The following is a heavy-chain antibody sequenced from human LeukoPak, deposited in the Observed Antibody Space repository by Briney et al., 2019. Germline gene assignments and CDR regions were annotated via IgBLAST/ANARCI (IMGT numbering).Heavy chain of an antibody. CDR1: GFTFSSYT. V-gene: IGHV3-43*01. CDR2: ITWDGGST. Sequence: GGSLRLSCAASGFTFSSYTMHWVRRAPGKSLEWVSLITWDGGSTFYADSVKGRFTISRDNSKNSLFLQMNSLRTADTALYYCAKEKGRIIDYWGQGTLVTVSS. J-gene: IGHJ4*02. CDR3: AKEKGRIIDY. D-gene: IGHD3-10*01.